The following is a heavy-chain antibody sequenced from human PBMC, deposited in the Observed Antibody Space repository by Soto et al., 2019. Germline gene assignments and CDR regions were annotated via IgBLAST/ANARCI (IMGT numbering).Heavy chain of an antibody. D-gene: IGHD3-10*01. V-gene: IGHV4-34*01. CDR1: GGSFSGYQ. CDR2: INDSGNI. J-gene: IGHJ6*04. Sequence: QVQLQQWGAGLLKPSETLSLTCAVYGGSFSGYQWSWIRQTPGKGLEWIGEINDSGNINYNPSLKSRVTILLDTPKKQISLKPSSVTAADSAVYYCARGLILWFGEFSRRGGYYYGMDVWGKGNTVTVSS. CDR3: ARGLILWFGEFSRRGGYYYGMDV.